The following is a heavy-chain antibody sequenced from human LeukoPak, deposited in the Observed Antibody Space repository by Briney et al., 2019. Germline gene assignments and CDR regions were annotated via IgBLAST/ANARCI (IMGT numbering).Heavy chain of an antibody. V-gene: IGHV4-59*01. CDR1: GSSISRYY. D-gene: IGHD3-10*01. CDR3: ARDRPYYFGSGSYYDGFDS. Sequence: PSETLSLTCTVSGSSISRYYWSWLRQPPRKELEWIGYIYHSGSTNYSPSPKSRVTKSLDTSKTQFSLNLSSVTAADTAVYYCARDRPYYFGSGSYYDGFDSWGQGTLDTVSS. J-gene: IGHJ4*02. CDR2: IYHSGST.